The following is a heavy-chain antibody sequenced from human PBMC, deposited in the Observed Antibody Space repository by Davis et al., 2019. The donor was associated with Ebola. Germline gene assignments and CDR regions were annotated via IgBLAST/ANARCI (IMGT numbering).Heavy chain of an antibody. CDR2: ISAYNGNT. CDR1: GYTFTSYG. J-gene: IGHJ4*02. D-gene: IGHD1-1*01. V-gene: IGHV1-18*04. Sequence: AASVKVSCKASGYTFTSYGISWVRQAPGQGLEWMGWISAYNGNTNYAQKLQARVTMTTDTSTSTAYMEVGSLRSDDTAVYYCARAQFPTTSDHWGQGTLVTISS. CDR3: ARAQFPTTSDH.